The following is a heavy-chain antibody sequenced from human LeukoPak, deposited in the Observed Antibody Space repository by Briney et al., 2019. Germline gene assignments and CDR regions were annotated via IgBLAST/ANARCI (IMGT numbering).Heavy chain of an antibody. J-gene: IGHJ4*02. CDR1: GYTFTGYY. Sequence: ASVKVSCKASGYTFTGYYMHWVRQAPGQGLEWMGWINPNSGGTNYAQKFQGRVTMTRDTSISTAYMELSRLRSDDTAVYYCGRDGSSWFGDRNYWGQGTLVTVSS. V-gene: IGHV1-2*02. D-gene: IGHD3-10*01. CDR2: INPNSGGT. CDR3: GRDGSSWFGDRNY.